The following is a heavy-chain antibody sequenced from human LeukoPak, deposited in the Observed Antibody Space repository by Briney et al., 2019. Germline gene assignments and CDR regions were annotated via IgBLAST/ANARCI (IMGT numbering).Heavy chain of an antibody. D-gene: IGHD3-10*01. V-gene: IGHV3-23*01. CDR3: AKSYYYGSGDYSLTAFDI. CDR1: GFTFSRYD. Sequence: GGSLRLSCTASGFTFSRYDMSWVRQAPGKGLEWVSGISDSAGTTYYADSVKGRFSISRDSSKNTLNLQMNSLRAEDTAVYYCAKSYYYGSGDYSLTAFDIWGQGTMVTVSS. CDR2: ISDSAGTT. J-gene: IGHJ3*02.